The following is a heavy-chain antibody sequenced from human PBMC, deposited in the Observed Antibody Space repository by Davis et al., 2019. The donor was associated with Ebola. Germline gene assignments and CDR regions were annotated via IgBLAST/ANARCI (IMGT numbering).Heavy chain of an antibody. CDR3: AKDMASSSWYLYDY. V-gene: IGHV3-9*01. Sequence: GGSLRLSCAASGFTFDDYAMHWVRQAPGKGLEWVSGISWNSGSIDYADSVKGRFTISRDNAKNSLYLQMNSLRAEDTALYYCAKDMASSSWYLYDYWGQGTLVTVSS. CDR2: ISWNSGSI. CDR1: GFTFDDYA. D-gene: IGHD6-13*01. J-gene: IGHJ4*02.